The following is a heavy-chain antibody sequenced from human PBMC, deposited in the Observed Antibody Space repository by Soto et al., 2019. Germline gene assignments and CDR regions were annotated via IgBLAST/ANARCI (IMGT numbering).Heavy chain of an antibody. Sequence: GASVKVSCKASGGTFSSYAISWVRQAPGQGLEWMGGIIPIFGTANYAQKFQGRVTITADESTSTAYMELSSLGSEDTAVYYCARGRIGGYWFDPWGQGTLVTVSS. CDR1: GGTFSSYA. D-gene: IGHD3-16*01. V-gene: IGHV1-69*13. J-gene: IGHJ5*02. CDR3: ARGRIGGYWFDP. CDR2: IIPIFGTA.